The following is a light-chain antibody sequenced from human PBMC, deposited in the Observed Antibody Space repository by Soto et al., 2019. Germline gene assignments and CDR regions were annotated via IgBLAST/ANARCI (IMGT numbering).Light chain of an antibody. J-gene: IGKJ5*01. CDR3: QQRSNWPPG. V-gene: IGKV3-11*01. Sequence: EIVLTQSRATLSLFPGERATLSCRASQSVSRYLAWYQQKPGQAPRLLIYDASNRATGIPARFSGSGSGTDFILTISSLEPEDFAVYYCQQRSNWPPGFGQGTRLEIK. CDR1: QSVSRY. CDR2: DAS.